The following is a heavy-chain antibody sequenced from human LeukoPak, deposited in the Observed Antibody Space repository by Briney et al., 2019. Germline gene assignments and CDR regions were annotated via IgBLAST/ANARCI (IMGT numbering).Heavy chain of an antibody. D-gene: IGHD1-26*01. CDR3: ARVPGSGSYYLWFDP. Sequence: SETLSLTCTVSGGSISSYYWSWIRQPPGKGLEWIGYIYYSGSTNYNPSLKSRVTISVDTSKNQFSLKLSSVTAADTAVHYCARVPGSGSYYLWFDPWGQGTLVTVSS. CDR1: GGSISSYY. CDR2: IYYSGST. J-gene: IGHJ5*02. V-gene: IGHV4-59*08.